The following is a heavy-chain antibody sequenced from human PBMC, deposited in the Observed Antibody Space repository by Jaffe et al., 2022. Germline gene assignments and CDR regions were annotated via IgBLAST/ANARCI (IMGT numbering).Heavy chain of an antibody. CDR2: IIPIFGTA. CDR3: ARDANDLSSSGISYYFDY. J-gene: IGHJ4*02. CDR1: GGTFSSYA. D-gene: IGHD6-6*01. V-gene: IGHV1-69*01. Sequence: QVQLVQSGAEVKKPGSSVKVSCKASGGTFSSYAISWVRQAPGQGLEWMGGIIPIFGTANYAQKFQGRVTITADESTSTAYMELSSLRSEDTAVYYCARDANDLSSSGISYYFDYWGQGTLVTVSS.